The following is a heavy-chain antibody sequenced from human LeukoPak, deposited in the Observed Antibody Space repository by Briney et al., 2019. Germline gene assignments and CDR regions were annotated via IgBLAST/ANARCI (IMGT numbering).Heavy chain of an antibody. CDR3: ARADGAYYYDSSPDV. CDR1: GFTFSSYA. Sequence: GGYLRLYCAASGFTFSSYAMHWVRQAPGKGLEWVAVISYDGSNKYYADSVKGRFTISRDNSKNTLYLQMNSLRAEDTAVYYCARADGAYYYDSSPDVWGQGTTVTVSS. V-gene: IGHV3-30-3*01. D-gene: IGHD3-22*01. CDR2: ISYDGSNK. J-gene: IGHJ6*02.